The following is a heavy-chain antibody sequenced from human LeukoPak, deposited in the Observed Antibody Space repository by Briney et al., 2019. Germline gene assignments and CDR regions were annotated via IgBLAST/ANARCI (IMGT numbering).Heavy chain of an antibody. J-gene: IGHJ4*02. D-gene: IGHD5-12*01. V-gene: IGHV3-72*01. CDR2: TRNKANSYTT. CDR3: ANIVATIGYYFDY. CDR1: GFTFSDHY. Sequence: AGGSLRLSCAASGFTFSDHYMDWVRQAPGKGLEWVGRTRNKANSYTTEYAASVKGRFTISRDDSKNSLYLQMNSLKTEDTAVYYCANIVATIGYYFDYWGQGTLVTVSS.